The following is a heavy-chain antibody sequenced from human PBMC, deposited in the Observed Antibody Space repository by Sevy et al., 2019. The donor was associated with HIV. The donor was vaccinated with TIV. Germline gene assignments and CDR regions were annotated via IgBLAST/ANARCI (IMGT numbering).Heavy chain of an antibody. D-gene: IGHD3-22*01. CDR2: ISGSGYST. CDR1: GFTFSSYA. Sequence: GGSLRLSCAASGFTFSSYAMTWVRQAPGKGLEWVSGISGSGYSTYYADSVKGRFTISRDNSKNTLYLQMNILRAEDTAVYYCAKEGGGYNYDSSGLFDYWGQGTLVTVSS. V-gene: IGHV3-23*01. J-gene: IGHJ4*02. CDR3: AKEGGGYNYDSSGLFDY.